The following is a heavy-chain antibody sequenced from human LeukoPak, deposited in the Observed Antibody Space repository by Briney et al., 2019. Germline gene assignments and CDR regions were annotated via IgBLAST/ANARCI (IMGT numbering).Heavy chain of an antibody. V-gene: IGHV5-51*01. CDR1: GYSFTSYW. CDR2: IYPGDSDT. J-gene: IGHJ3*02. D-gene: IGHD3-22*01. CDR3: ARVNYYDSSGYYPDDALDI. Sequence: GGSLKISCKGSGYSFTSYWIGWVRQMPGKGLEWMGIIYPGDSDTRYSPSFQGQVTISADKSISTAYLQWSSLKASDTAMYYCARVNYYDSSGYYPDDALDIWGQGTMVTVSS.